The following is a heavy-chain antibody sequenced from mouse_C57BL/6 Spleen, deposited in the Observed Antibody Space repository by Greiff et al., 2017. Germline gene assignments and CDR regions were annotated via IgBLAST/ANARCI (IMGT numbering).Heavy chain of an antibody. Sequence: EVQLQQSGPELVKPGASVKMSCKASGYTFTDYNMHWVKQSHGKSLEWIGYINPNNGDTSYNQKLKGKATLTVNKSSRTAYMELRSLTSEDSAVYYCARDTTVVATHCYWYCDVWGTGTTVTVSS. J-gene: IGHJ1*03. CDR3: ARDTTVVATHCYWYCDV. CDR1: GYTFTDYN. V-gene: IGHV1-22*01. CDR2: INPNNGDT. D-gene: IGHD1-1*01.